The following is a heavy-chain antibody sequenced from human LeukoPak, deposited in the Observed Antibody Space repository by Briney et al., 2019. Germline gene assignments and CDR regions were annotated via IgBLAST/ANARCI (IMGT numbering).Heavy chain of an antibody. Sequence: ASVKVSCKASSYTFTSYGISWVRQAPGQGLEWMGWISAYNGNTNYAQKLQGRVTMTTDTSTSTAYMELRSLRSDDTAVYYCARDMEGYCSSTSCYSGFLDYWGQGTLVTVSS. D-gene: IGHD2-2*01. CDR3: ARDMEGYCSSTSCYSGFLDY. CDR2: ISAYNGNT. J-gene: IGHJ4*02. V-gene: IGHV1-18*04. CDR1: SYTFTSYG.